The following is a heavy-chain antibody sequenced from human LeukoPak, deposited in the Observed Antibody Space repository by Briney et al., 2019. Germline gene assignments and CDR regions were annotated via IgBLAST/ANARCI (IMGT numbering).Heavy chain of an antibody. D-gene: IGHD1-1*01. CDR2: IKQDGSEK. J-gene: IGHJ4*02. CDR1: GFTFSSYA. CDR3: ARSTAGFDY. V-gene: IGHV3-7*01. Sequence: GGSLRLSCAASGFTFSSYAMSWVRQAPGKGLEWVANIKQDGSEKYYVDSVKGRFTISRDNAKNSLYLQMNSLRAEDTAVYYCARSTAGFDYWGQGTLVTVSS.